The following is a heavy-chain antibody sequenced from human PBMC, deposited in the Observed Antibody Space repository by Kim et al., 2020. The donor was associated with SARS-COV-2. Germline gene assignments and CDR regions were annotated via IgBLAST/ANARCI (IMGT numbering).Heavy chain of an antibody. CDR3: AKDSGGGYYYYYGMDV. D-gene: IGHD3-10*01. Sequence: VKGRFTNSSDDSQNTLYLQMNSLRAEDTAVYYCAKDSGGGYYYYYGMDVWGQGTTVTVSS. J-gene: IGHJ6*02. V-gene: IGHV3-23*03.